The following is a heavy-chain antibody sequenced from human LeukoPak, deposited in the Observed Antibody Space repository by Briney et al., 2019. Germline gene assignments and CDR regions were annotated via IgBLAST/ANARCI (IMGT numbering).Heavy chain of an antibody. D-gene: IGHD3-16*01. CDR1: GGSISSGGYY. Sequence: SQTLSLTCTVSGGSISSGGYYWSWIRQHPGKGLEWIGYIYYSGSTYYNPSLKGRVTISVDTSKNQSSLKLSSVTAADTAVYYCALSVPGYYYGMDVWGQGTTVTVSS. J-gene: IGHJ6*02. CDR3: ALSVPGYYYGMDV. CDR2: IYYSGST. V-gene: IGHV4-31*03.